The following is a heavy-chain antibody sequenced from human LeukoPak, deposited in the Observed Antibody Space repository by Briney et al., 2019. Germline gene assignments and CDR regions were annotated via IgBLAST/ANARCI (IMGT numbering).Heavy chain of an antibody. D-gene: IGHD2-2*01. CDR3: AKVSRDIVVVPAFDY. CDR2: ISGSGGST. Sequence: GRSLSLSCAASGFTFNSYAMHWVRQAPGKGLEWVSAISGSGGSTYYADSVKGRSTISRDNSKNTLYLQMNSLRAEDTAVYYCAKVSRDIVVVPAFDYWGQGTLVTVSS. V-gene: IGHV3-23*01. J-gene: IGHJ4*02. CDR1: GFTFNSYA.